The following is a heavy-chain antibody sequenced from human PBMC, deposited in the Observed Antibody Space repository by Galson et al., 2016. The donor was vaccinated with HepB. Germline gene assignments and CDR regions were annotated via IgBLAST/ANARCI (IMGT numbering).Heavy chain of an antibody. CDR3: ARDSRATFGEPNWFDP. V-gene: IGHV3-48*03. Sequence: SLRLSCAASGFTFSSYNMNWVRQVPGKGLDWISYISATGTTIDYADSVKGRFIISRDNAKNSLYLRMNSPRVEDTAVYYCARDSRATFGEPNWFDPWGQGTLVIVSS. CDR2: ISATGTTI. D-gene: IGHD3-3*01. CDR1: GFTFSSYN. J-gene: IGHJ5*02.